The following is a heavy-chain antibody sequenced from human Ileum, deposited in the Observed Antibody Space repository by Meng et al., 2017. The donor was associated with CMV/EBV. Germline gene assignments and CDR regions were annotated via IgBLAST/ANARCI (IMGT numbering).Heavy chain of an antibody. CDR1: AFTFSSYW. V-gene: IGHV3-7*03. D-gene: IGHD2-15*01. J-gene: IGHJ4*01. CDR2: INRDASEI. CDR3: ARDSFPYSSDK. Sequence: GESLKISCAASAFTFSSYWMTWVRQAPGKGLVWVASINRDASEIHYLDSVKGRFTITRDNAKNTLYLQMNSLGVDDTAIYYYARDSFPYSSDKWGQGTLVTVSS.